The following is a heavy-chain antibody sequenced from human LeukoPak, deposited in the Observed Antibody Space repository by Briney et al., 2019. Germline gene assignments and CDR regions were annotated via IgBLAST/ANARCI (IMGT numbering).Heavy chain of an antibody. CDR2: IYYSGST. D-gene: IGHD5-12*01. Sequence: SETLSLTCTVSGGSISSSSYSWGWIRQPPGKGLKWIGSIYYSGSTYYNPSLRSRVTISVDTSKNQFSLKLSSVTAADTAVYYCARHSTLAMIDYWGQGTLVTVSS. J-gene: IGHJ4*02. V-gene: IGHV4-39*01. CDR1: GGSISSSSYS. CDR3: ARHSTLAMIDY.